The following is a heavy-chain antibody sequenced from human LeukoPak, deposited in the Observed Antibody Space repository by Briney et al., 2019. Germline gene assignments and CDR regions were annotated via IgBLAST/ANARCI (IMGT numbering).Heavy chain of an antibody. D-gene: IGHD3-3*01. J-gene: IGHJ6*03. CDR3: ARVVGVVIRYYYYYMDV. V-gene: IGHV4-34*01. Sequence: SETLSLTCAVYGGSFSGYYWSWIRQPPGKGLEWIGEINHSGSTNHNPSLKSRVTISVDTSKNQFSLKLSSVTAADTAVYYCARVVGVVIRYYYYYMDVWGKGTTVTVSS. CDR2: INHSGST. CDR1: GGSFSGYY.